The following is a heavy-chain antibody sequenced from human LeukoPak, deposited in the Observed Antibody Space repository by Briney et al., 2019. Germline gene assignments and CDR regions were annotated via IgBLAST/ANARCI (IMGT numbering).Heavy chain of an antibody. J-gene: IGHJ3*02. D-gene: IGHD2-15*01. CDR2: INWDGSVT. Sequence: PGGSLRLSCVASGFTFSGFYIHWVRQAPGKGLVWVSHINWDGSVTTYADSVRGRFTISRDNAKNTPYLKMDSLRAEDTAVYYCSRGGYSHAFDIWGQGTVVTVSS. CDR1: GFTFSGFY. V-gene: IGHV3-74*01. CDR3: SRGGYSHAFDI.